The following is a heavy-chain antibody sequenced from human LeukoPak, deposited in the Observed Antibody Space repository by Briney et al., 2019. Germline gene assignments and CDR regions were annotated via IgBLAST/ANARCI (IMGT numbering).Heavy chain of an antibody. D-gene: IGHD3-22*01. CDR3: ASPSYYYDSTRLDI. V-gene: IGHV1-8*02. Sequence: GASVKVSCKASGYTFTSYGISWVRQAPGQGLEWMGWMNPNSGNTGYAQKFQGRVTMTRNTSISTAYMELSSLRSEDTAVYYCASPSYYYDSTRLDIWGQGTMVTVSS. CDR2: MNPNSGNT. CDR1: GYTFTSYG. J-gene: IGHJ3*02.